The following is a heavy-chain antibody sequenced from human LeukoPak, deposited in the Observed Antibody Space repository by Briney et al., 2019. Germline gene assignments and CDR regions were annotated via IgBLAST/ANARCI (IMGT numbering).Heavy chain of an antibody. Sequence: GESLRITCKASGYTFTHQWIGWVRQMSGSGLEWMGIIYPRDSDTIYSPSFQGHVTISADTSINTAYLEWSSLEASDTAIYYCARHSDVIGAIWGQGTLVTVSS. J-gene: IGHJ4*02. V-gene: IGHV5-51*01. D-gene: IGHD3-10*01. CDR2: IYPRDSDT. CDR1: GYTFTHQW. CDR3: ARHSDVIGAI.